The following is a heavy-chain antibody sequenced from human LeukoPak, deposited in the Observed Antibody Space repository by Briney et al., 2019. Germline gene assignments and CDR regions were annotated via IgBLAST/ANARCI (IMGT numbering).Heavy chain of an antibody. CDR1: GGSISSSSYY. Sequence: SETLSLTCTVSGGSISSSSYYWGWIRQPPGKGLEWIGSIYYSGSTYYNPSLKSRVTISVDTSKNQFSLKPSSVTAADTAVYYCARLPCGSNCYSDYWGQGTLVTVSS. CDR3: ARLPCGSNCYSDY. V-gene: IGHV4-39*01. J-gene: IGHJ4*02. D-gene: IGHD2-21*02. CDR2: IYYSGST.